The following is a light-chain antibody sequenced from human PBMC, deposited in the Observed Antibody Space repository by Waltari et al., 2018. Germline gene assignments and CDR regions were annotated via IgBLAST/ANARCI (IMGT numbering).Light chain of an antibody. CDR3: QQYGSPPNT. J-gene: IGKJ2*01. Sequence: EIVLTQSPGTLSLSPGDGATLSCRASQSVTSSHLAWYQQRPGQPPKLLIYDASSRDAGIPDRFSGSVSGSDFTLTISRLEPEDFAVYYCQQYGSPPNTFGQGTKLEIK. V-gene: IGKV3-20*01. CDR1: QSVTSSH. CDR2: DAS.